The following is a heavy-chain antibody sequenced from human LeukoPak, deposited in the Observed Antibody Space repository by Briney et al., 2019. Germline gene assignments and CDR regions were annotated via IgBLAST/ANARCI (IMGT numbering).Heavy chain of an antibody. Sequence: GGTLRLSCAASGCTFSNYAMAWVRQPPGKGLEGISPITGSGGSTYYTDSVKGRFTNSRDNSKNTLYLQMNSLRAQDTAIYYGARLGKWVQPLEDFWGQGTLVTVSS. CDR1: GCTFSNYA. J-gene: IGHJ4*02. CDR2: ITGSGGST. CDR3: ARLGKWVQPLEDF. V-gene: IGHV3-23*01. D-gene: IGHD7-27*01.